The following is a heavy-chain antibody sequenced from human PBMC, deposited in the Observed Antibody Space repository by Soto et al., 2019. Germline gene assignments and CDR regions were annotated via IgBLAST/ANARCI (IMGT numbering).Heavy chain of an antibody. CDR3: ARNIGHYCYYYGMDV. Sequence: ASVKVSCKASGYTFTGYYMHWVRQAPGQGLEWMGWINPNSGGTNYAQKFQGRVTMTRDTSISTAYMELSRLRSDDTAVYYCARNIGHYCYYYGMDVWGQGTTVTVSS. V-gene: IGHV1-2*02. CDR2: INPNSGGT. D-gene: IGHD3-10*01. CDR1: GYTFTGYY. J-gene: IGHJ6*02.